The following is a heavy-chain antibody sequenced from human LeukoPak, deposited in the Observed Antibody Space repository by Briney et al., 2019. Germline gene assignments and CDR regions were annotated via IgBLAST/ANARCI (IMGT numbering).Heavy chain of an antibody. CDR2: IYPGDSDT. Sequence: GESLKISCKGSGYSFTKYWIGLVRQMPGKGPEWMGVIYPGDSDTTYSPSFQGKVNISADKSISTAYLQWSSLRASDTAIYYCARVYISTWPYYYYYYGMDVWGQGTTVTVSS. D-gene: IGHD6-13*01. CDR1: GYSFTKYW. V-gene: IGHV5-51*01. CDR3: ARVYISTWPYYYYYYGMDV. J-gene: IGHJ6*02.